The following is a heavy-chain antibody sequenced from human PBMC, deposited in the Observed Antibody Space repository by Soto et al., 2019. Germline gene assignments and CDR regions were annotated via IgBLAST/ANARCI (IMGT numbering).Heavy chain of an antibody. CDR2: IWYDGSNK. J-gene: IGHJ6*03. CDR3: ARDYRDYDFWSGYRHRYYYYMDV. V-gene: IGHV3-33*01. CDR1: GFTFSSYG. Sequence: PGGSLRLSCAASGFTFSSYGMHWVRQAPGKGLEWVAVIWYDGSNKYYADSVKGRFTISRDNSKNTLYLQMNSLRAEDTAVYYCARDYRDYDFWSGYRHRYYYYMDVWGKGTTVTVSS. D-gene: IGHD3-3*01.